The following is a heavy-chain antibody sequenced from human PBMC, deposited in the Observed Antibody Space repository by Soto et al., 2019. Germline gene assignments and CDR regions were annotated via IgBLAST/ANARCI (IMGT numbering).Heavy chain of an antibody. CDR3: AYSPGWYRHDL. J-gene: IGHJ3*01. V-gene: IGHV4-4*02. CDR1: GDSISSPKW. D-gene: IGHD6-19*01. CDR2: MLHSGTT. Sequence: QVQLQESGPGLVKPSGTLTLTCAVSGDSISSPKWWTWVRQPPGKGLEWIGDMLHSGTTHYNPSPKSRVTISVDKSKNQFSLHLYSVTAADTAVYYCAYSPGWYRHDLWGPGTLVIVSS.